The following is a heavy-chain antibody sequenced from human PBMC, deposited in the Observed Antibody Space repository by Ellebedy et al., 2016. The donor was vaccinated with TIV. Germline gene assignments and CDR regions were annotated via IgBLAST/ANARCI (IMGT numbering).Heavy chain of an antibody. D-gene: IGHD3-10*01. J-gene: IGHJ6*02. Sequence: SETLSLTXNVSGVSISSGDYYWTWVRQPPGKGLEWIGYIYYNGRTYYNPSLKSRVAISIDTSRNQFSLRLSSVTASDTAVYYCGQFGPRANYAMDVWGQGTTVTVSS. CDR3: GQFGPRANYAMDV. V-gene: IGHV4-30-4*01. CDR2: IYYNGRT. CDR1: GVSISSGDYY.